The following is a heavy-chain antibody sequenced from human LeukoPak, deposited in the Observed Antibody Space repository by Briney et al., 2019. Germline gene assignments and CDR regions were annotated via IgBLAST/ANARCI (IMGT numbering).Heavy chain of an antibody. D-gene: IGHD3-3*01. CDR1: GFTFSSYA. CDR3: AKDVRYFWSGFFDY. CDR2: ISGSGGST. V-gene: IGHV3-23*01. J-gene: IGHJ4*02. Sequence: PGGSLRLSCAASGFTFSSYAMSWVRQAPGKGLEWVSAISGSGGSTYYADSVKGRFTISRDNSKNTLYLQMNSLGAEDTAVYYCAKDVRYFWSGFFDYWVQGTLVTVSS.